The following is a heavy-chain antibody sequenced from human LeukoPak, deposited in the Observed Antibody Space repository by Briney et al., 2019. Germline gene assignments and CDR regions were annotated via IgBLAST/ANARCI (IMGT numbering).Heavy chain of an antibody. J-gene: IGHJ2*01. CDR2: IYPGDSDT. CDR3: ARLDNGGGYNYGYFVL. D-gene: IGHD5-24*01. CDR1: GYSFTNYW. Sequence: GESLKISCKGSGYSFTNYWIGWVRQIPGKGLEWMGIIYPGDSDTRYSPSFQGQVTISADKSISTAYLRWSSLKASDTAIYYCARLDNGGGYNYGYFVLWGRGTLVTVSS. V-gene: IGHV5-51*01.